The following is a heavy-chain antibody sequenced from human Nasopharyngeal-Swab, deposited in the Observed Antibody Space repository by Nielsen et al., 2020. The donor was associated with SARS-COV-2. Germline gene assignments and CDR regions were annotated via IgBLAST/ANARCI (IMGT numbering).Heavy chain of an antibody. CDR1: GYTFGNYA. J-gene: IGHJ4*02. D-gene: IGHD6-13*01. CDR3: TKNCRCSSSETGYFDY. Sequence: SLKISCAASGYTFGNYAMHLVRQAPGKGLEWVSGIRWNSGSIGYADSVKGRFTISIVNSKNSLYLQMNSLRAADTALYNCTKNCRCSSSETGYFDYWGQGTLVTVSS. V-gene: IGHV3-9*01. CDR2: IRWNSGSI.